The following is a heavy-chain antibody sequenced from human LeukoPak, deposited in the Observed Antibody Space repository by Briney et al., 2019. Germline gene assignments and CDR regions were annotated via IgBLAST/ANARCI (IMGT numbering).Heavy chain of an antibody. Sequence: GGSLRLSCAASGFTFSSYSMNWVRQAPGKGLEWVSSISSSSYIYYADSVKGRFTISRDNAKNSLYLQMNSLRAEDTAVYYCAGSGIDWSADDYWGQGTLVTVSS. D-gene: IGHD6-13*01. J-gene: IGHJ4*02. CDR2: ISSSSYI. V-gene: IGHV3-21*01. CDR1: GFTFSSYS. CDR3: AGSGIDWSADDY.